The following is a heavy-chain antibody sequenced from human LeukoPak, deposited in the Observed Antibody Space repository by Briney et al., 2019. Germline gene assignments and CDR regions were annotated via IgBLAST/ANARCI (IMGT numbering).Heavy chain of an antibody. CDR1: GFTFSSYG. D-gene: IGHD5-18*01. CDR2: ISYDGSNK. J-gene: IGHJ5*02. V-gene: IGHV3-30*18. Sequence: GGSLRLSCAASGFTFSSYGMHWVRQAPGKGLERVAVISYDGSNKYYADSVKGRFTISRDNSKNTLYLQMNSLRAEDTAVYYCAKGDTAMPLINWFDPWGQGTLVTVSS. CDR3: AKGDTAMPLINWFDP.